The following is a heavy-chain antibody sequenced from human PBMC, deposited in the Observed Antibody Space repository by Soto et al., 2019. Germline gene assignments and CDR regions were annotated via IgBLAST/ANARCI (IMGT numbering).Heavy chain of an antibody. CDR2: IDWDDDK. J-gene: IGHJ5*02. V-gene: IGHV2-70*01. CDR3: ARTQNQITYYYDSSGYSGFDP. CDR1: GFSLSTSGMC. Sequence: SGPTLVNPTQTLTLTCTFSGFSLSTSGMCVSWIRQPPGKALGWLALIDWDDDKYYSTSLKTRLTISKDTSKNQVVLTMTNMDPVDTATYYCARTQNQITYYYDSSGYSGFDPWGQGTLVTVSS. D-gene: IGHD3-22*01.